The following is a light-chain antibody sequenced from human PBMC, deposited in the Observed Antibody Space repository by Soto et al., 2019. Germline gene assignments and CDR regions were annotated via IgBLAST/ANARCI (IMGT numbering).Light chain of an antibody. V-gene: IGLV2-23*03. CDR3: CSYAGSNTFLI. J-gene: IGLJ2*01. CDR2: EGT. Sequence: QSALTQPASVSGSPGQSITMSCTGTSIDVGSYNLVSWYQHHPGKAPKLIIYEGTKRPSGVSNRFSGSKSGNTASLTISGLQAEDEADYYCCSYAGSNTFLIFGGGTKLTVL. CDR1: SIDVGSYNL.